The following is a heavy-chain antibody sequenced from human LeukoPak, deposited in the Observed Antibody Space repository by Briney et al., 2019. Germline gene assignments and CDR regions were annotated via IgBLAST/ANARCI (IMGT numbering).Heavy chain of an antibody. CDR2: INPNSGGT. V-gene: IGHV1-2*02. CDR3: AREVDTAMVHPTHCYFDY. J-gene: IGHJ4*02. D-gene: IGHD5-18*01. Sequence: ASVKVSCKASGYTFTGYYMHWVRQAPGQGLEWMGWINPNSGGTNYAQKFQGRVTMTRDTSISTAYMELSRLRSDDTAVYYCAREVDTAMVHPTHCYFDYWGQGTLVTVSS. CDR1: GYTFTGYY.